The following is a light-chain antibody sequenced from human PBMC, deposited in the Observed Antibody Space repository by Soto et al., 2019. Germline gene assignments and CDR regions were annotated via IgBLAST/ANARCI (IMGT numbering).Light chain of an antibody. CDR3: SSYASSSSSV. Sequence: QSVLTQPASVSGSPGQSITISCTGTSSDVGGYNHVSWYQIHPGKAPKLIIYVVTSRPSGVSYRFSGSKSGNSASLTISGLQAEDEADYYCSSYASSSSSVFGGGTKVTVL. CDR2: VVT. CDR1: SSDVGGYNH. V-gene: IGLV2-14*01. J-gene: IGLJ1*01.